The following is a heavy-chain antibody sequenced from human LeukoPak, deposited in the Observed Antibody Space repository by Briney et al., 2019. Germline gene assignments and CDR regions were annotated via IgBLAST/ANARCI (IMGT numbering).Heavy chain of an antibody. V-gene: IGHV3-9*01. J-gene: IGHJ4*02. CDR3: ARRGSSWYFDY. D-gene: IGHD6-13*01. Sequence: GGSLRLSCAASGFTFDNYAINWVRQPPGKGLEGVSGINWNSGSIGYADSVKGRFTISRDNAKTSLYLQMNSLRAEDTALYYCARRGSSWYFDYWGQGTLVTVSS. CDR1: GFTFDNYA. CDR2: INWNSGSI.